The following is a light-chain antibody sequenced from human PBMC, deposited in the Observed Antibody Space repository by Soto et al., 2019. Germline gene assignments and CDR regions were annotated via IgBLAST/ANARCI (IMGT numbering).Light chain of an antibody. V-gene: IGKV1-39*01. J-gene: IGKJ1*01. CDR2: AAS. Sequence: DIQMTQSPSSLSASVADRVSITCRASQSISRYLNWYQQRPGSVPKLLIYAASTLQSGVPPRFRGSGSGTDFTLTITNLQPEDFAIYFCQETYNIPRTFGPGTKVDIK. CDR3: QETYNIPRT. CDR1: QSISRY.